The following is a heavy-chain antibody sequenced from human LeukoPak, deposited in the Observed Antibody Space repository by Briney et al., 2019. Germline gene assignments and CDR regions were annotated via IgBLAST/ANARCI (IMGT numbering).Heavy chain of an antibody. V-gene: IGHV3-21*01. CDR1: GFTFSSYS. J-gene: IGHJ4*02. D-gene: IGHD6-13*01. Sequence: GGSLRLSCAASGFTFSSYSMNWVRQAPGKGLEWVSSISSSSSYIYYADPVKGRFTISRDNAKNSLYLQMNSLRAEDTAVYYCARGTAAAGIDYWGQGTLDTVSS. CDR3: ARGTAAAGIDY. CDR2: ISSSSSYI.